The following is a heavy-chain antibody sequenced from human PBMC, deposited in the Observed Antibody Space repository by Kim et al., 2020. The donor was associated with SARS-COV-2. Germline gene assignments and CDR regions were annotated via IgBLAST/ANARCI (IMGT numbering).Heavy chain of an antibody. J-gene: IGHJ4*02. CDR3: AREAGYCSSTSCYQEFDY. D-gene: IGHD2-2*01. CDR1: GFTFSSYG. CDR2: IWYDGSNK. V-gene: IGHV3-33*01. Sequence: GGSLRLSCAASGFTFSSYGMHWVRQAPGKGLEWVAVIWYDGSNKYYADSVKGRFTISRDNSKNTLYLQMNSLRAEDTAVYYCAREAGYCSSTSCYQEFDYWGQGTLVTVSS.